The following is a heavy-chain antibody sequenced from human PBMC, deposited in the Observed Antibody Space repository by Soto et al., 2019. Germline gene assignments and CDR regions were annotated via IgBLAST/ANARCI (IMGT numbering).Heavy chain of an antibody. Sequence: SETQSLTYAVYGGYFSGYYWSWIRQHPRKGLEWIGEINHSGSTNYNPSLKSRVTISVDTSKNQFSLRLNSVTAADTAVYYCARTVLGPDLLADSFVDYYYYMDVWGQGTTVTVSS. CDR1: GGYFSGYY. CDR3: ARTVLGPDLLADSFVDYYYYMDV. J-gene: IGHJ6*03. CDR2: INHSGST. V-gene: IGHV4-34*01. D-gene: IGHD3-9*01.